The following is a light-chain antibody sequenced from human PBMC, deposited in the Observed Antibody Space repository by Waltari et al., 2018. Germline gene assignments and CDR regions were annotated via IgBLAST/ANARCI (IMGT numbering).Light chain of an antibody. V-gene: IGKV3-15*01. CDR1: QSVSSN. CDR2: GAS. CDR3: QQYNNWPVT. Sequence: EIVMTQSPATLSVSPGERATLSCRASQSVSSNLAWYQQKPGQAPRLLIYGASTRATGIPARFSGGGSGTEFTLTISSLQSEDFAVYYCQQYNNWPVTFGGGTKVEIK. J-gene: IGKJ4*01.